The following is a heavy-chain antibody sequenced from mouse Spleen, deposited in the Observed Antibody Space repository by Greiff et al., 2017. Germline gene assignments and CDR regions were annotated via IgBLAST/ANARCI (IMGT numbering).Heavy chain of an antibody. CDR2: IDPYYGGT. J-gene: IGHJ3*01. D-gene: IGHD3-2*01. V-gene: IGHV1-39*01. CDR1: GYSFTGYN. CDR3: ALDSSGYWFAY. Sequence: VQLQQPGAELVKPGASVKISCKASGYSFTGYNMNWVKQSNGKSLEWIGNIDPYYGGTSYKQKFKGKATLTVDKSSSTAYMQLKSLTSEDSAVYYCALDSSGYWFAYWGQGTLVTVSA.